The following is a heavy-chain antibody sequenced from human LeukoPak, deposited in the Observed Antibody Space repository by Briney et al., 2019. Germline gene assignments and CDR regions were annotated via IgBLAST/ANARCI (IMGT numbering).Heavy chain of an antibody. CDR1: GYTFTSCD. CDR3: ARDLERYYDLEGRSGY. D-gene: IGHD3-3*01. CDR2: ISAHNGNA. V-gene: IGHV1-18*01. J-gene: IGHJ4*02. Sequence: GASVKVSCKASGYTFTSCDINWVRQATGQGLEWMGRISAHNGNANYAQKFQGRVTMTTDTLATTAYMELRSLRSDDTAVYYCARDLERYYDLEGRSGYWGQGTLVTVSS.